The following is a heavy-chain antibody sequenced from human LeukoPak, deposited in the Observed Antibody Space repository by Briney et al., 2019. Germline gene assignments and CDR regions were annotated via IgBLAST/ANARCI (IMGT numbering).Heavy chain of an antibody. D-gene: IGHD5-12*01. CDR2: ISAYNGNT. CDR3: ARAYSGYDNYFDY. Sequence: GASVKVSCKASGYTFTSYGISWVRQAPGQGLEWMGWISAYNGNTNYAQKLQGRVTMTTGTSTSTAYMEPRSLRSDDTAVYYCARAYSGYDNYFDYWGQGTLATVSS. CDR1: GYTFTSYG. V-gene: IGHV1-18*04. J-gene: IGHJ4*02.